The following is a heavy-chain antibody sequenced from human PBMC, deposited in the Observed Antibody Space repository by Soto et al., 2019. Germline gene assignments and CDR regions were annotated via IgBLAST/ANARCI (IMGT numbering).Heavy chain of an antibody. V-gene: IGHV3-23*01. CDR3: ARLGDYGPTGYFGYYYYMDV. Sequence: GGSLRLSCAASGFTFSSYAMSWVRQAPGKGLEWVSAISGSGGSTYYADSVKGRFTISRDNSKNTLYLQMNSLRAEDTAVYYCARLGDYGPTGYFGYYYYMDVWGKGTTVTVSS. CDR1: GFTFSSYA. D-gene: IGHD4-17*01. J-gene: IGHJ6*03. CDR2: ISGSGGST.